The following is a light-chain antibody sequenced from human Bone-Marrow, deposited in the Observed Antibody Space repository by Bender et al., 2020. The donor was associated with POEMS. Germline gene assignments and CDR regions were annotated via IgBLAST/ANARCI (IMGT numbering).Light chain of an antibody. CDR2: NTN. J-gene: IGLJ1*01. V-gene: IGLV8-61*01. CDR3: MLYMRSGLYV. CDR1: SGSVSTNND. Sequence: QTVVTQEPSFSVSPGGTVTLTCGLSSGSVSTNNDPSWYHQTPGQAPRTLIYNTNARSSGVPDRFSGSILGSKAALTITGAQADDESDYYCMLYMRSGLYVFGTGTRVTVL.